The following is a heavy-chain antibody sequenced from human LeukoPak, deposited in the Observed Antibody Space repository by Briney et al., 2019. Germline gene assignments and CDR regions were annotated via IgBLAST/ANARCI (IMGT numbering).Heavy chain of an antibody. Sequence: GGSLRLSCAASGFTFSSYSMNWVRQAPGKGLEWVSSNSSSSSYIYYADSVKGRFTISRDNAKNSLYLQMNSLRAEDTAVYYCARDLQVGALYYFDYWGQGTLVTVSS. CDR1: GFTFSSYS. CDR2: NSSSSSYI. J-gene: IGHJ4*02. V-gene: IGHV3-21*01. CDR3: ARDLQVGALYYFDY. D-gene: IGHD1-26*01.